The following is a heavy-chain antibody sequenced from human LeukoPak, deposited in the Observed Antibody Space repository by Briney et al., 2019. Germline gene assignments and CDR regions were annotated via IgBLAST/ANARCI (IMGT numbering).Heavy chain of an antibody. J-gene: IGHJ4*02. CDR2: INPNSGGT. Sequence: ASVKLSCKASGYTFTGYYMHWVRQATGQGPEWMGWINPNSGGTNYAQKFQGRVTMTRDTSISTAYMELSRLRSDDTAVYYCAREGYSSGNFDYWGQGTLVTVSS. CDR1: GYTFTGYY. CDR3: AREGYSSGNFDY. V-gene: IGHV1-2*02. D-gene: IGHD6-19*01.